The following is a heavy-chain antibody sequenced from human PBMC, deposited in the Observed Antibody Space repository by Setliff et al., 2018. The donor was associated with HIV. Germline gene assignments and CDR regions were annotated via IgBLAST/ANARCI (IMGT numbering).Heavy chain of an antibody. J-gene: IGHJ4*02. D-gene: IGHD6-19*01. CDR3: ARASSGPKGYYFDY. CDR2: IKQDGSEK. V-gene: IGHV3-7*01. Sequence: ASVKVSCAASGFTFSSYWMSWVRQAPGKGLEWVANIKQDGSEKYYVDSVKGRFTISRDNAKNSLYLQMNSLRAEDTAVYYCARASSGPKGYYFDYWGQGTLVTVSS. CDR1: GFTFSSYW.